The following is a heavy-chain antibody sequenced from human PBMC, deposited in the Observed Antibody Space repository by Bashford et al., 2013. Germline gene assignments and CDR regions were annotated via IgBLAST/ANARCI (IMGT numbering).Heavy chain of an antibody. CDR1: GGSFSGYY. CDR2: INHSGST. V-gene: IGHV4-34*01. Sequence: SETLSLTCAVYGGSFSGYYWSWIRQPPGKGLEWIGEINHSGSTNYNPSLKSRVTISVDTSKNQFSLKLSSVTAADTAVYYCARGRGYGGNLADYWGQGTLVTVSS. J-gene: IGHJ4*02. D-gene: IGHD4-23*01. CDR3: ARGRGYGGNLADY.